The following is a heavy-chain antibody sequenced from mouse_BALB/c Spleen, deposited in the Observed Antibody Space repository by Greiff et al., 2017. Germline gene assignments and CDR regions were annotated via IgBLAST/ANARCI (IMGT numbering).Heavy chain of an antibody. J-gene: IGHJ2*01. V-gene: IGHV5-17*02. CDR1: GFTFSSFG. CDR3: TVGDY. Sequence: EVKLVESGGGLVQPGGSRKLSCAASGFTFSSFGMHWVRQAPEKGLEWVAYISSGSSTIYYADTVKGRFTISRDNPKNTLFLQMTSLRSEDTAMYYCTVGDYWGQGTTLTVSS. CDR2: ISSGSSTI.